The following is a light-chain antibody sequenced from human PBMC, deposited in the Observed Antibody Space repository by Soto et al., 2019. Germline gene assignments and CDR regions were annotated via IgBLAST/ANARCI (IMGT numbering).Light chain of an antibody. CDR1: QSVSSSY. CDR3: QLYACPLIP. J-gene: IGKJ5*01. Sequence: DIARPQSKTPLSLSPGERSTLSCRASQSVSSSYLAWYQQKPGQAPRLLIYGASSRATGIPDRFSGSGSGTDFTLTISRLEPEDFAVYYCQLYACPLIPFCDGTRLE. V-gene: IGKV3-20*01. CDR2: GAS.